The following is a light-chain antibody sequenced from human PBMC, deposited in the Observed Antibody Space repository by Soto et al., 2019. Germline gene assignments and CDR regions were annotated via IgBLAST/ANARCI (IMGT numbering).Light chain of an antibody. CDR3: QQRSDWPLT. V-gene: IGKV3-11*01. Sequence: EIVLTQSPATLSLSPGETATLSCRASQSVSGYLAWYQQKPGQAPRLLIYDASNRATDIPDRFSGSGSGTDFTLTISSLEPEDFAVYYGQQRSDWPLTFGGGTMVEIK. J-gene: IGKJ4*01. CDR1: QSVSGY. CDR2: DAS.